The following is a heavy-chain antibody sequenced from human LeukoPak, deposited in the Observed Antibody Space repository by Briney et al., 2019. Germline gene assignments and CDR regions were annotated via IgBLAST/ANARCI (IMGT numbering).Heavy chain of an antibody. Sequence: GGSLRLSCAASGFTFSSYWMHWVRQTPGKGLIYISRINNDGSSANYADSVRGRFTISRDNAENTLYLQMNSLRAEDTAVYYCARETRVRWTDYWGQGILVTVSS. CDR1: GFTFSSYW. J-gene: IGHJ4*02. CDR3: ARETRVRWTDY. D-gene: IGHD5-24*01. CDR2: INNDGSSA. V-gene: IGHV3-74*01.